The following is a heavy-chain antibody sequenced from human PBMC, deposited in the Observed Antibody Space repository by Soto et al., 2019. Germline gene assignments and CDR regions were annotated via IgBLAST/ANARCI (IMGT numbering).Heavy chain of an antibody. J-gene: IGHJ3*02. Sequence: QVQLQESGPGLVKPSETLSLTCTVSGGSISGYYWTWIRQPPGKGLEWIGYIYSGGTTDYNPSLKSRVTISVDTSKNQFSLKLTSVTAADTAVYYCARVSRHRISLTDAFDIWGQGTMVTVSS. CDR3: ARVSRHRISLTDAFDI. CDR2: IYSGGTT. D-gene: IGHD1-1*01. CDR1: GGSISGYY. V-gene: IGHV4-59*01.